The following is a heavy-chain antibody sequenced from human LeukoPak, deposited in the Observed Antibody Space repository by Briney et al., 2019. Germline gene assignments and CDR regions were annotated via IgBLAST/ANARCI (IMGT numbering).Heavy chain of an antibody. V-gene: IGHV3-33*01. CDR2: IWYDGSNK. CDR3: ARSVAGTRWIDH. Sequence: GGSLRLSCAASGFTFSSYGMHWVRQAPGKGLEWVAVIWYDGSNKYYADSVKGRFTISRDNAKNSLYLQMNSLRDEDTAVYYCARSVAGTRWIDHWGQGTLVTVSS. CDR1: GFTFSSYG. D-gene: IGHD6-19*01. J-gene: IGHJ4*02.